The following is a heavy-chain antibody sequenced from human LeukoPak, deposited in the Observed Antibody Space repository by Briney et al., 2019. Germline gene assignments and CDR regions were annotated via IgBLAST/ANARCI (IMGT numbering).Heavy chain of an antibody. Sequence: GGSLRLSCAASGFTFSTYAMSWVRQAPGKGLEWVSGISPNGVITYYADSVKGRFTISRDNSKNTLYLQMNSLRAEDTAVCYCAKDYYALLWFGEFNRKYYFDYWGQGTLVTVSS. CDR1: GFTFSTYA. V-gene: IGHV3-23*01. CDR2: ISPNGVIT. J-gene: IGHJ4*02. CDR3: AKDYYALLWFGEFNRKYYFDY. D-gene: IGHD3-10*01.